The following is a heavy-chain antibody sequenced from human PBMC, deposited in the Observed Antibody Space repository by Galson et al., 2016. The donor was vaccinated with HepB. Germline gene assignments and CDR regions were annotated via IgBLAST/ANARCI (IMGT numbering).Heavy chain of an antibody. D-gene: IGHD2-2*01. V-gene: IGHV3-30*18. J-gene: IGHJ4*02. CDR1: GFRFSSYG. Sequence: SLRLSCAASGFRFSSYGMHWVRQAPGKGLEWVAVISYDGANKYYADSLKGRFTISRDNSKNTLYLQMNSLRAEDTAVYYCAKDAILACGTGCYADYWGQGTLVTVSS. CDR3: AKDAILACGTGCYADY. CDR2: ISYDGANK.